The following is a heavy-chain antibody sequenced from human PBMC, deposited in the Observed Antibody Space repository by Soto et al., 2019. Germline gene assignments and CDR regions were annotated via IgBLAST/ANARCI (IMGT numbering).Heavy chain of an antibody. CDR1: GCPISSYY. V-gene: IGHV4-59*01. Sequence: PSETLSLTCPVSGCPISSYYWSWIRQPPGKGLEWIGFIYYSGSTNYNPSLKSRVTISVDTSKTQFSLKLSSVTAADTAVYYCARDSSRAGYSYEFDYWGLGTLVTVSS. CDR3: ARDSSRAGYSYEFDY. J-gene: IGHJ4*02. D-gene: IGHD5-18*01. CDR2: IYYSGST.